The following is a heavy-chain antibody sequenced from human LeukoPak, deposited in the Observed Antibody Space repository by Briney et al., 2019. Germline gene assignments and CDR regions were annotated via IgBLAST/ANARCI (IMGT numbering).Heavy chain of an antibody. CDR1: GGSFSGYY. D-gene: IGHD3-10*01. J-gene: IGHJ4*02. CDR3: ASDSYGSGSQDY. Sequence: SETLSLTCAVYGGSFSGYYWSWIRQPPGKGLEWIGEINHSGSTNYNPSLKSRVTISVDTSKNQFSLKLSSVTAADTAVYYCASDSYGSGSQDYWGQGTLVTVSS. CDR2: INHSGST. V-gene: IGHV4-34*01.